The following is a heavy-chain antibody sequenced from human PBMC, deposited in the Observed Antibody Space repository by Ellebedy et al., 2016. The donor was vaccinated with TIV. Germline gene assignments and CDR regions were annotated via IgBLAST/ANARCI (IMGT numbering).Heavy chain of an antibody. J-gene: IGHJ4*02. V-gene: IGHV3-30*18. CDR2: IGDDGRKQ. D-gene: IGHD2-15*01. Sequence: GGSLRLXXVASGFTFSSYGMNWVRQAPGKGLEWVAVIGDDGRKQYYADSVKGRFTISRDNAQNTLSLEMNSLRAEDTAVYYCAKDLEGYCVGASCSFFDSWGQGALVTVSS. CDR1: GFTFSSYG. CDR3: AKDLEGYCVGASCSFFDS.